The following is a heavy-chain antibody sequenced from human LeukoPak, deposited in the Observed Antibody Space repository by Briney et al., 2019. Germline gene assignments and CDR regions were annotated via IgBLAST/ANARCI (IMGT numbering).Heavy chain of an antibody. J-gene: IGHJ4*02. Sequence: SETLSLTCTVSGGSISSGGYYWSWIRQHPGKGREWIGYIYYSGSTYYNPSLKSRVTISVDTSKNQFSLKLSSVTAADTAVYYCARFPARSSSGYYVDYWGQGTLVTVSS. D-gene: IGHD3-22*01. CDR2: IYYSGST. CDR3: ARFPARSSSGYYVDY. V-gene: IGHV4-31*03. CDR1: GGSISSGGYY.